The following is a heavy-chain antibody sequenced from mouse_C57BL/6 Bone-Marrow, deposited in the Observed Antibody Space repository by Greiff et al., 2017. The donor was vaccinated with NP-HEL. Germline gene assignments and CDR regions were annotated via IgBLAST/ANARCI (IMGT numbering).Heavy chain of an antibody. D-gene: IGHD1-1*01. CDR2: IHPNSGST. J-gene: IGHJ1*03. CDR1: GYTFTSYW. Sequence: QVQLQQPGAELVKPGASVKLSCKASGYTFTSYWMHWVKQRPGQGLEWIGMIHPNSGSTNYNEKFKSKATLTVDKSSSTAYMQLSSLTSEDSAVYYCAREGYYGSSQWYFDVWGTGTTVTVSS. CDR3: AREGYYGSSQWYFDV. V-gene: IGHV1-64*01.